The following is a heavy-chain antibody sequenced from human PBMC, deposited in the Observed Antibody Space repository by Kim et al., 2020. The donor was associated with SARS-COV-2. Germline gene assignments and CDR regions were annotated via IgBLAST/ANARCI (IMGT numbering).Heavy chain of an antibody. CDR2: IRSKAYGGTT. CDR3: TRVEDRQQLVKGDYYYYGMDV. Sequence: GGSLRLSCTASGFTFGDYAMSWFRQAPGKGLEWVGFIRSKAYGGTTEYAASVKGRFTISRDDSKSIAYLQMNSLKTEDTAVYYCTRVEDRQQLVKGDYYYYGMDVWGQGTTVTVSS. J-gene: IGHJ6*02. D-gene: IGHD6-13*01. V-gene: IGHV3-49*03. CDR1: GFTFGDYA.